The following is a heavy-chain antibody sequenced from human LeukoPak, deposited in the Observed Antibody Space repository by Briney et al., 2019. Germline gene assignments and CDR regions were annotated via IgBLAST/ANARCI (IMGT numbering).Heavy chain of an antibody. D-gene: IGHD3-9*01. CDR3: ARADMGSGFTYYYYYMDV. Sequence: PGGSLRLSCAASGFTFSSYWMGWVRQAPGKGLEWVANIKQDGSEKYYVDSVKGRFTISRDNAKNSLYLQMNSLRAEDTAVYYCARADMGSGFTYYYYYMDVWGKGTTVTVSS. J-gene: IGHJ6*03. CDR2: IKQDGSEK. V-gene: IGHV3-7*01. CDR1: GFTFSSYW.